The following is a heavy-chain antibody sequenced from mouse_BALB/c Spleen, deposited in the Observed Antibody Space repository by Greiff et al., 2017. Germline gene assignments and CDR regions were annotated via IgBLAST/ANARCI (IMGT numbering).Heavy chain of an antibody. J-gene: IGHJ4*01. V-gene: IGHV5-4*02. D-gene: IGHD2-14*01. Sequence: DVQLVESGGGLVKPGGSLKLSCAASGFTFSDYYMYWVRQTPEKRLEWVATISDGGSYTYYPDSVKGRFTISRDNAKNNLYLQMSSLKSEDTAMYYCARGGYYRYDDGMDYGGQGTSVTVSS. CDR3: ARGGYYRYDDGMDY. CDR2: ISDGGSYT. CDR1: GFTFSDYY.